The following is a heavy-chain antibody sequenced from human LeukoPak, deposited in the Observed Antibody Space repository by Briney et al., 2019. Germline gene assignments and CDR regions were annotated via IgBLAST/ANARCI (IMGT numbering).Heavy chain of an antibody. J-gene: IGHJ4*02. D-gene: IGHD1-1*01. Sequence: GASVKVSCKASGYTFTGYYMHWVRQAPGQGLEWMGWINPNSGGTNYAQKFQGRVTMTRDTSISTAYMELSRLRSDDTAVYYCARDQNWNDGHADYWGQGTLVTVSS. V-gene: IGHV1-2*02. CDR1: GYTFTGYY. CDR2: INPNSGGT. CDR3: ARDQNWNDGHADY.